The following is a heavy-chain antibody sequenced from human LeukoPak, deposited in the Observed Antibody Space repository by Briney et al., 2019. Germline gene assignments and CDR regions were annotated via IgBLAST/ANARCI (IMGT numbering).Heavy chain of an antibody. Sequence: GGFLRLSCAVSGITLSNYGMSWVRQAPGKGLEWVAGISGSRGTTNYADSVKGRFTISRDNPKNTLYLQMNSLRAEDTAVYFCAKRGVVIRVILVGFHKEAYYFDSWGQGALVTVSS. CDR2: ISGSRGTT. D-gene: IGHD3-22*01. V-gene: IGHV3-23*01. J-gene: IGHJ4*02. CDR1: GITLSNYG. CDR3: AKRGVVIRVILVGFHKEAYYFDS.